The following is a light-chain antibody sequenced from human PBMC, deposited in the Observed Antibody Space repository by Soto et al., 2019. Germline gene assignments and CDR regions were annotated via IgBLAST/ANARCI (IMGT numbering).Light chain of an antibody. CDR3: QQYGSSRYT. CDR2: GAS. J-gene: IGKJ2*01. CDR1: QSVSSTW. Sequence: ETVLTQSPGTLSLSPGERATLSCRASQSVSSTWLAWYQQKPGQPPRLLIYGASSRASGIPDRFSGSGSGTAFTLTISSLEPEDFAVYYCQQYGSSRYTFGQGTKLEIK. V-gene: IGKV3-20*01.